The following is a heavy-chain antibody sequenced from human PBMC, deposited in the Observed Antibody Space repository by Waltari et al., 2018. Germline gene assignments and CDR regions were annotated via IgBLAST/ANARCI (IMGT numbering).Heavy chain of an antibody. V-gene: IGHV3-15*01. CDR3: ITDDTGHDWGY. J-gene: IGHJ4*02. CDR1: GFTFPTPW. CDR2: IKSKRDGATT. Sequence: EEQLVESGGGLVKPGGSLRISCAASGFTFPTPWMNWVRQAPGKGLEWVGRIKSKRDGATTDYAAPVKGRFTISRDDSKNTLYLQMNSLKTEDTAVYYCITDDTGHDWGYWGQGTLVTVSS. D-gene: IGHD5-12*01.